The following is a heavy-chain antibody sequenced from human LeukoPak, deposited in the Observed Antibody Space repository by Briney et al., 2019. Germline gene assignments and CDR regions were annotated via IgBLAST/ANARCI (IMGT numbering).Heavy chain of an antibody. CDR3: AREYSSSWYPRGDYFDY. V-gene: IGHV1-46*01. Sequence: GASVKVSCKASGYTFTSYYMHWVRQAPGQGLEWMGIINPSGGSTSYAQKFQGRVTMTRDTSTSTVYMELSSLRSEDTAVYYCAREYSSSWYPRGDYFDYWGQGTLVTVSS. J-gene: IGHJ4*02. D-gene: IGHD6-13*01. CDR1: GYTFTSYY. CDR2: INPSGGST.